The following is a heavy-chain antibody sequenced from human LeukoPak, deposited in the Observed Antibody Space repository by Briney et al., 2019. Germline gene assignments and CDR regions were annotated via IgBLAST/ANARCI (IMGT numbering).Heavy chain of an antibody. J-gene: IGHJ4*02. CDR2: INHSGST. CDR3: ARVSGSYPWDFDY. CDR1: GGSFSGYY. V-gene: IGHV4-34*01. Sequence: PSETLSLTCAVYGGSFSGYYWSWIRQPPGKGLEWIGEINHSGSTNYNPSLKSRVTISVDTSKNQFSLKLSSVTAADTAVYYCARVSGSYPWDFDYWGQGTLVTVSS. D-gene: IGHD1-26*01.